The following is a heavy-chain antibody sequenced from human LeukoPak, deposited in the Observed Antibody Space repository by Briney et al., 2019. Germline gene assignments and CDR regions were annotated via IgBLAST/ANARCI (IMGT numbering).Heavy chain of an antibody. Sequence: PSETLSLTCAVYGGPFSGYYWSWIRQPPGKGLEWIGEINHSGSTNYNPSLKSRVTISVDTSKNQFSLKLSSVTAADTAVYYCARGCSSTSCLYYFDYWGQGTLVTVSS. CDR1: GGPFSGYY. V-gene: IGHV4-34*01. J-gene: IGHJ4*02. D-gene: IGHD2-2*01. CDR2: INHSGST. CDR3: ARGCSSTSCLYYFDY.